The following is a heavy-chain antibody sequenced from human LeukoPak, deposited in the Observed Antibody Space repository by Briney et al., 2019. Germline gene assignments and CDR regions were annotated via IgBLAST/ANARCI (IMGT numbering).Heavy chain of an antibody. CDR1: GGSISSYY. V-gene: IGHV4-59*08. CDR2: IYYSEST. D-gene: IGHD3-10*01. CDR3: ARHGGSYGSGSYVIGY. Sequence: SETLSLTCTVSGGSISSYYWSWIRQPPGKGLEWIGYIYYSESTNYNPSLKSRVTISVDTSKNQFSLKLSSVTAADTAVYYCARHGGSYGSGSYVIGYWGQGTLVTVSS. J-gene: IGHJ4*02.